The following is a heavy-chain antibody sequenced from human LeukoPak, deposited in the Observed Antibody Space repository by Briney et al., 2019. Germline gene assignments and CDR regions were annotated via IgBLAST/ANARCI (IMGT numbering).Heavy chain of an antibody. CDR1: GGSISSYY. CDR3: ARWSSSWYFFDY. CDR2: SSYSGST. D-gene: IGHD6-13*01. V-gene: IGHV4-59*01. J-gene: IGHJ4*02. Sequence: SETLSLTCTVSGGSISSYYWNWIRQPPGKGLEWIGYSSYSGSTNYNPSLKSRVTISVDTSKNQLSLRLSSVTAADTAVYYCARWSSSWYFFDYWGQGTLVTVSS.